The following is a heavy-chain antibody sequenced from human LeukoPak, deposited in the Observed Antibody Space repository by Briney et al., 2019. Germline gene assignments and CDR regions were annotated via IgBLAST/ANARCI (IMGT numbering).Heavy chain of an antibody. CDR3: ASPPAPYTSGWYFGY. D-gene: IGHD6-19*01. J-gene: IGHJ4*02. CDR2: LFNSGST. V-gene: IGHV4-59*01. CDR1: GGSMSSYY. Sequence: SETLSLTCTVSGGSMSSYYWSWIRQPPGKGLEWTGYLFNSGSTNYNPSLKSRVTISVDTSKNQFSLKLSSVTAADTAVYYCASPPAPYTSGWYFGYWGQGTLVTVSS.